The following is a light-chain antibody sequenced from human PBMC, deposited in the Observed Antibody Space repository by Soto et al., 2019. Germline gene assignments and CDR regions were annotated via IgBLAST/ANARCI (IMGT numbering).Light chain of an antibody. CDR3: SSYTSTISLGV. CDR2: EVS. CDR1: SSDVGGYNY. J-gene: IGLJ1*01. Sequence: QSALTQPASVSGSLGQSITISCTGTSSDVGGYNYVSWYQQHPGKAPKLMIYEVSNRPSGVSTRFSGSKSGNTASPTISGLQAEDEADYFCSSYTSTISLGVFGTGTKVTVL. V-gene: IGLV2-14*01.